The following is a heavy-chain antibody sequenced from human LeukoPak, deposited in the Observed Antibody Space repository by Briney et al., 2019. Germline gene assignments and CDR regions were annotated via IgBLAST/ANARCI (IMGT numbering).Heavy chain of an antibody. CDR2: INPNSGGT. V-gene: IGHV1-2*02. D-gene: IGHD2-2*02. CDR3: ARVGRYCSSTSCYIAY. J-gene: IGHJ4*02. Sequence: ASVKVSCKASGYTFTGYYMHWVRQAPGQGLELMGWINPNSGGTNYAQKFQGRVTMNRDTSISTAYMELSRLRSDDTAVYYCARVGRYCSSTSCYIAYWGQGTLVTVSS. CDR1: GYTFTGYY.